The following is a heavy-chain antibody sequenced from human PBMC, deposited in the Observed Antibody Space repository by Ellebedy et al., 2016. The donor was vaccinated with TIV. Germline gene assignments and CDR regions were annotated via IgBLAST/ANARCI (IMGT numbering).Heavy chain of an antibody. CDR2: INPNSGGT. V-gene: IGHV1-2*04. Sequence: ASVKVSCXASGYTFTGYYMHWVRQAPGQGLEWMGWINPNSGGTNYAQKFQGWVTMTRDTSISTAYMELSRLRSDDTAVYYCASPIWSGYYRRAFDIWGQGTMVTVSS. CDR3: ASPIWSGYYRRAFDI. D-gene: IGHD3-3*01. CDR1: GYTFTGYY. J-gene: IGHJ3*02.